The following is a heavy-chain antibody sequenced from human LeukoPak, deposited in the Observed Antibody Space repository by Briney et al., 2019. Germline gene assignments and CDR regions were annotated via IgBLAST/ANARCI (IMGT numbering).Heavy chain of an antibody. D-gene: IGHD5-18*01. CDR3: ARDRVDTAMAYYMDV. CDR2: ISYDGSNK. V-gene: IGHV3-30-3*01. Sequence: GGSLRLSCAASGFTFSSYAMHWVRQAPCKGLEGVAVISYDGSNKCYADSVKGRFTISRDNSKNTLYLQMNSLRAEDTAVYYCARDRVDTAMAYYMDVWGKGTTVTVSS. J-gene: IGHJ6*03. CDR1: GFTFSSYA.